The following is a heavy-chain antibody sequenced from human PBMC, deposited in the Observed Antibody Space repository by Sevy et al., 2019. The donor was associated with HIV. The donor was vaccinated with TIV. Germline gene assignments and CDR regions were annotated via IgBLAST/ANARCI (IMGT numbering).Heavy chain of an antibody. D-gene: IGHD3-3*01. CDR1: GFRFRDYR. CDR2: ITSSSNTI. CDR3: ARDQGRGEVSLDL. Sequence: GGSLRLSCAASGFRFRDYRMNWVRQAPGKGLEWVSYITSSSNTINYADSVKGLFTISRDNGRNLLYLQINSLKHEDTAVYYGARDQGRGEVSLDLWGQGTLVTVSS. V-gene: IGHV3-48*02. J-gene: IGHJ5*02.